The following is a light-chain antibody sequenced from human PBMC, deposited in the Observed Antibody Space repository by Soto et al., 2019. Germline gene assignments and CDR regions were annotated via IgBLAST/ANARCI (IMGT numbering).Light chain of an antibody. CDR3: GTWDSSLSAGYV. CDR2: DND. Sequence: QSVLTQPPSVSAAPGQKVTISCSGSSSNIGTNYVSWYQQLPGTAPKLLIYDNDQRPSGIPDRFSGSKSGTSATLGITGLQTGDEADYYCGTWDSSLSAGYVFGIGTNVTVL. CDR1: SSNIGTNY. J-gene: IGLJ1*01. V-gene: IGLV1-51*01.